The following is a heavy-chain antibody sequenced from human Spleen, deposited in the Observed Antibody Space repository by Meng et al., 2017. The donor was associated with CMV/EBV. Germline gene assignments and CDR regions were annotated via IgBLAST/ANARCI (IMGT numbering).Heavy chain of an antibody. D-gene: IGHD3-3*01. J-gene: IGHJ5*02. V-gene: IGHV3-7*01. CDR2: IKQDGSEK. CDR1: GFTFSSYW. CDR3: ARDLWEWTLDNWFDP. Sequence: GESLKISCAASGFTFSSYWMSWVRQAPGKGLEWVANIKQDGSEKYYVDSVKGRFTISRDNAKNSLYLQMNSLRAEDTAVYYCARDLWEWTLDNWFDPWGQGTLVTVSS.